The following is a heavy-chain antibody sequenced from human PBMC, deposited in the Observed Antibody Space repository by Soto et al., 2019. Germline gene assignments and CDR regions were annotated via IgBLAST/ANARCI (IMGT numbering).Heavy chain of an antibody. CDR3: ARDGGRHSGGIDY. D-gene: IGHD1-26*01. V-gene: IGHV1-69*01. J-gene: IGHJ4*02. Sequence: QVKRVQSGAEVKKPGSSVKVSGKASGGTFSSYSINWVRQAPGQGLEWMGEIMPIFGTANYAQKFQARVTITADESTSTAYMELISLRSEDTAVYYCARDGGRHSGGIDYWGQGTLVTVSS. CDR1: GGTFSSYS. CDR2: IMPIFGTA.